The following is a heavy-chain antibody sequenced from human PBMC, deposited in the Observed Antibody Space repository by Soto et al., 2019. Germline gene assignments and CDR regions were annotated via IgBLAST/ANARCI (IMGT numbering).Heavy chain of an antibody. CDR1: GFTFDDYA. CDR3: AKDISARGSYNYYYGMDV. Sequence: DVHLVESGGGLVQPGRSLRLSCAASGFTFDDYAMHWVRQAPGKGLEWVSGISWNSNSIGYADSVKARFTMSRDNAKNFLYLEMNSLRPEDTALYFCAKDISARGSYNYYYGMDVWGQGTTVTVSS. J-gene: IGHJ6*02. V-gene: IGHV3-9*01. CDR2: ISWNSNSI. D-gene: IGHD3-16*01.